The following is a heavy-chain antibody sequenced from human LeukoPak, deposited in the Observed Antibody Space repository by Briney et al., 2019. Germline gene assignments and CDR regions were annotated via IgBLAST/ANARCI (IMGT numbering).Heavy chain of an antibody. D-gene: IGHD3-3*01. CDR3: ARDGRYYDFWSGYYFSNWFGP. CDR1: GFTFDDYG. V-gene: IGHV3-20*04. J-gene: IGHJ5*02. Sequence: PGGSLRLSCAASGFTFDDYGMSWVRQAPGKGLEWVSGINWNGGSTGYADSVKGRFTISRDNAKNSLYLQMNSLRAEDTALYYCARDGRYYDFWSGYYFSNWFGPWGQGTLVTVSS. CDR2: INWNGGST.